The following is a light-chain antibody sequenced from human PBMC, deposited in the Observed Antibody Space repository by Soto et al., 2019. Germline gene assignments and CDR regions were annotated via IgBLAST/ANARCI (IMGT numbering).Light chain of an antibody. CDR1: QSVLYSANNKNY. CDR3: QQYYSTPPT. V-gene: IGKV4-1*01. Sequence: DIVMTQSPDSLAVSLGERATINCKSSQSVLYSANNKNYLAWYQQKPGQPPKLPIYWASTRESGVPDRFSGSGYDTDFSRTISSLQAEDVAAYYCQQYYSTPPTFGPGTKDDIK. CDR2: WAS. J-gene: IGKJ3*01.